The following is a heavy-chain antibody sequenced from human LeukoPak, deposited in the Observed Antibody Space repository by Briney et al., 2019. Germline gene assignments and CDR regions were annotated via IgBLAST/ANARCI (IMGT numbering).Heavy chain of an antibody. CDR3: AEGGGGSYRYTHDY. Sequence: GASVKVSCKASGGTFSSYAISWVRQATGQGLEWMGWMNPNSGNTGYAQKFQGRVTMTRNTSISTAYMELSSLRSEDTAVYYCAEGGGGSYRYTHDYWGQGTLVTVSS. J-gene: IGHJ4*02. D-gene: IGHD3-16*02. CDR1: GGTFSSYA. CDR2: MNPNSGNT. V-gene: IGHV1-8*02.